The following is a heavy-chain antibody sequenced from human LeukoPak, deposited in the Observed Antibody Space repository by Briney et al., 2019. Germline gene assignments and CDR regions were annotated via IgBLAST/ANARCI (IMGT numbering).Heavy chain of an antibody. V-gene: IGHV4-38-2*02. Sequence: PSETLSLTRTVSGYSISSGYYWGWIRQPPGKGLEWIGSIYHSGSTYYNPSLKSRVTISVDTSKNQFSLKLSSVTAADTAVYYCARAVGATLVDYWGQGTLVTVSS. CDR2: IYHSGST. D-gene: IGHD1-26*01. J-gene: IGHJ4*02. CDR1: GYSISSGYY. CDR3: ARAVGATLVDY.